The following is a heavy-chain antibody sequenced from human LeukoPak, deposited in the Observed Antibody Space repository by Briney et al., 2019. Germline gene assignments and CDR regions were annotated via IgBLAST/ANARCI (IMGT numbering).Heavy chain of an antibody. V-gene: IGHV1-69*01. Sequence: GSSVKVSCKASGGTFSSYAISWVRQAPGQGLEWMGGIIPIFGTANYARKFQGRVTITADESTSTAYMELSSLRSEDTAVYYCARGRERDILVVPAAMVRAFDIWGQGTMVTVSS. CDR2: IIPIFGTA. D-gene: IGHD2-2*01. CDR1: GGTFSSYA. J-gene: IGHJ3*02. CDR3: ARGRERDILVVPAAMVRAFDI.